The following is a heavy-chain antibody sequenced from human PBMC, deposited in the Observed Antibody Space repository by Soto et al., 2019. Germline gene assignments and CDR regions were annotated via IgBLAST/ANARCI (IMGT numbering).Heavy chain of an antibody. CDR2: ISSGSSYI. D-gene: IGHD3-10*01. CDR3: ARSSGGSGKLWNYYGMDV. CDR1: GFTFSSYS. V-gene: IGHV3-21*06. Sequence: GGSLRLCCAACGFTFSSYSMNWVRQAPGKGLEWVSSISSGSSYIYYADSVKGRFTISRDNAKNSLYLQMNSLRAEDTAVYYCARSSGGSGKLWNYYGMDVWGQGTTVTVSS. J-gene: IGHJ6*02.